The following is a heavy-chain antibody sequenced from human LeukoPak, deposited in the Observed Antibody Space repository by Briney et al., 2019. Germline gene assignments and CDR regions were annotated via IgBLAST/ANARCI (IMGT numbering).Heavy chain of an antibody. D-gene: IGHD4-17*01. CDR3: ARGWKYGDHIVQ. CDR2: INPSGGST. CDR1: GYTFTSYY. J-gene: IGHJ4*02. V-gene: IGHV1-46*01. Sequence: ASVRVSCKAFGYTFTSYYSHQVRQAPGQGLEWMGIINPSGGSTSYAQKFQGRVSMTGDTSTSTLYMELSSLKSEDTAVYYCARGWKYGDHIVQWGQGTLVTVSS.